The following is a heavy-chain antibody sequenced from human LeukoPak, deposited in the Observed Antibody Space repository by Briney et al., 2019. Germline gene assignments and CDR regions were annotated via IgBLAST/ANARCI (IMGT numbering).Heavy chain of an antibody. CDR2: INPDSGDT. Sequence: ASVKVSCKASGYIFSDYYVQWVRQAPGQGLEWMGYINPDSGDTKYAQNFQGRVTMTRDTSISTAYMELRLLRSDDTAVYYCARGESPYVAVAGWFDPWGQGTLVTVSP. D-gene: IGHD6-19*01. CDR3: ARGESPYVAVAGWFDP. J-gene: IGHJ5*02. CDR1: GYIFSDYY. V-gene: IGHV1-2*02.